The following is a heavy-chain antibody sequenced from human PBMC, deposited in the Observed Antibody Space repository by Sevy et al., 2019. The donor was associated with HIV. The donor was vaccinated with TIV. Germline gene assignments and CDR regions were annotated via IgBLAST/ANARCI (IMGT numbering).Heavy chain of an antibody. CDR1: GYTLTELS. D-gene: IGHD1-26*01. J-gene: IGHJ1*01. V-gene: IGHV1-24*01. Sequence: ASVKVSCKVSGYTLTELSMHWVRQAPGKGLEWMGGFDPEDGETIYAQKFQDRVTMTEDTSTDTAYMELSSLRSEDTAVYYCATGGGSYFFFQHWGQGTLVTVSS. CDR2: FDPEDGET. CDR3: ATGGGSYFFFQH.